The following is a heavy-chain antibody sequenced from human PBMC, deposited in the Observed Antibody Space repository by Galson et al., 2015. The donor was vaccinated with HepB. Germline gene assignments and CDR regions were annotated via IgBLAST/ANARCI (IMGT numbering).Heavy chain of an antibody. CDR2: ISGSGDST. V-gene: IGHV3-23*01. CDR1: GFTLSKFA. J-gene: IGHJ5*02. D-gene: IGHD6-19*01. Sequence: SLRLSCAASGFTLSKFAMTWVRQAPGKGLHWVSGISGSGDSTYYADSVKGRFIISRDNSKNTLYLQMNSLRAGDTAIYYCAKDSAWYSGGQFDPWGQGTLVTVSS. CDR3: AKDSAWYSGGQFDP.